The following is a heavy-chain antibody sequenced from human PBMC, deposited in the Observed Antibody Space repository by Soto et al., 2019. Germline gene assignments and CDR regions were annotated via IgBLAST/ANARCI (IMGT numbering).Heavy chain of an antibody. V-gene: IGHV4-39*01. CDR1: GGSISSSSYY. D-gene: IGHD2-15*01. J-gene: IGHJ6*02. CDR2: IYYSGST. CDR3: ARQDVVVVAATHYYYYGMDV. Sequence: QLQLQESGPGLVKPSETLSLTCTVSGGSISSSSYYWGWIRQPPGKGLEWIGSIYYSGSTYYNPSLKTRVPMSVDTCKNQFSLKLGSVTAAATAVYYCARQDVVVVAATHYYYYGMDVWGQGTTVTVSS.